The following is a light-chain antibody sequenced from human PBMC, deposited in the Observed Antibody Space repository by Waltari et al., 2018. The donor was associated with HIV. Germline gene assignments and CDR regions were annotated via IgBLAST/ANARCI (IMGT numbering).Light chain of an antibody. J-gene: IGKJ1*01. Sequence: EIVLTQSPCTLSLSPGERATLSCRSSQSVSGRFLAWYQQKRGQAPRLLIHGASSRATGVPDRFSGSGSGTDFTLTISRLEPEDFAVYYCQQYGSSPRTFGQGTKVEIK. CDR2: GAS. CDR1: QSVSGRF. CDR3: QQYGSSPRT. V-gene: IGKV3-20*01.